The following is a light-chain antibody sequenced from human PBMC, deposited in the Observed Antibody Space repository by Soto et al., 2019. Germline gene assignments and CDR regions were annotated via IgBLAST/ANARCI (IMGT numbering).Light chain of an antibody. CDR2: DVS. J-gene: IGLJ1*01. CDR1: SSDVGGYNY. Sequence: QSALTQPASVSGSPGQSITISCTGTSSDVGGYNYVSWYQQHPGKAPKLMIYDVSSLPSGVSNRFSGAKSGNTASLTISGLQTEDEADYYCSSYTSSSTPYVFGTGTKLTVL. V-gene: IGLV2-14*01. CDR3: SSYTSSSTPYV.